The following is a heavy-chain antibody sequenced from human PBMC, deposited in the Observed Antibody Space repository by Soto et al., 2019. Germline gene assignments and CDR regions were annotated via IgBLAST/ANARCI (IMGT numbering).Heavy chain of an antibody. V-gene: IGHV4-34*01. CDR3: ARAPTNIVVVPAAMPADYYMDV. CDR1: GGSFSGYY. D-gene: IGHD2-2*01. CDR2: INHSGST. Sequence: SETLSLTCAVYGGSFSGYYWSWIRQPPGKGLEWIGEINHSGSTNYNPSLKSRVTISVDTSKNQFSLKLSSVTAADTAVYYCARAPTNIVVVPAAMPADYYMDVWGKGTTVTVSS. J-gene: IGHJ6*03.